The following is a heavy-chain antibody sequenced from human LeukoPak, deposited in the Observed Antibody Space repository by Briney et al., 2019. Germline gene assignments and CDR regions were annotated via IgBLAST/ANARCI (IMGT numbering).Heavy chain of an antibody. Sequence: PSETLSLTCTVSGGSMNSYYWSWIRQPAGKGLEWIGRMYTSGSTNYNPSLKSRVTMSVDTSKNQFSLKLSSVTAADTAVYYCARDQYSGSLDYWGQGTLVTVSS. J-gene: IGHJ4*02. CDR1: GGSMNSYY. D-gene: IGHD1-26*01. CDR2: MYTSGST. V-gene: IGHV4-4*07. CDR3: ARDQYSGSLDY.